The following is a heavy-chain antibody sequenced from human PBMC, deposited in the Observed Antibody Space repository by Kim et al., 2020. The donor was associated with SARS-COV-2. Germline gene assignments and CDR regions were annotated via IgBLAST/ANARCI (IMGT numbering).Heavy chain of an antibody. CDR2: ISYDGSNK. Sequence: GGSLRLSCAASGFTFSSYGMHWVRQAPGKGLEWVAVISYDGSNKYYADSVKGRFTISRDNSKNTLYLQMNSLRAEDTAVYYCAKDQGSYSSSWYFDYWG. CDR1: GFTFSSYG. J-gene: IGHJ4*01. CDR3: AKDQGSYSSSWYFDY. D-gene: IGHD6-13*01. V-gene: IGHV3-30*18.